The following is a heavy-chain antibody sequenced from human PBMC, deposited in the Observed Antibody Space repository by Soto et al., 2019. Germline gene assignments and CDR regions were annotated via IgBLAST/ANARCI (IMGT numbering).Heavy chain of an antibody. J-gene: IGHJ4*02. CDR2: IIPIFGTA. CDR1: GGTFSIYV. CDR3: ASPPNCSSTSSNTAPTYYFDY. D-gene: IGHD2-2*02. V-gene: IGHV1-69*13. Sequence: LVKLSCKACGGTFSIYVISWVRQAPGQGLEWMGGIIPIFGTANYAQKFQVRVTITADESTSTAYMELSSLRSEDTAVYYCASPPNCSSTSSNTAPTYYFDYWGLGTLVTVSS.